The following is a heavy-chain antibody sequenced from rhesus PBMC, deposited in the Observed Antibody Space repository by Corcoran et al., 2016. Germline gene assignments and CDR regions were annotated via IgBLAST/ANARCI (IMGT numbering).Heavy chain of an antibody. Sequence: QVQLQESGPGLVKPSETLSLTCSISGDSISGYSWNWTRRPPGRGLEWIVYMSGSTGITYYNASLKSRVSFSTDTSKNQFSLKLTSMTAADTAVYYCARFPGYYPNFDFWGQGILVTVSS. D-gene: IGHD3-28*01. CDR1: GDSISGYS. V-gene: IGHV4-165*02. CDR3: ARFPGYYPNFDF. CDR2: MSGSTGIT. J-gene: IGHJ4*01.